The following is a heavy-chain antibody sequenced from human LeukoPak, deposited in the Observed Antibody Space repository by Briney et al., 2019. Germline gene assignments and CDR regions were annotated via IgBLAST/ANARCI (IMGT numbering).Heavy chain of an antibody. CDR3: ARERQYQLRGRPFDP. CDR1: GGSISSSSYY. CDR2: IYYSGST. Sequence: SETLSLTCTVSGGSISSSSYYWGWIRQPPGKGLEWIGSIYYSGSTYYNPSLKSRVTISVDTSKNQFSLKLSSVTAADTAVYYCARERQYQLRGRPFDPWGQGTLVTVSS. V-gene: IGHV4-39*02. D-gene: IGHD2-2*01. J-gene: IGHJ5*02.